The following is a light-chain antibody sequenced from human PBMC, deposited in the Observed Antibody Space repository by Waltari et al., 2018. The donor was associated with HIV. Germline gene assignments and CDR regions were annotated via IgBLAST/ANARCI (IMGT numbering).Light chain of an antibody. CDR3: GTWDTSLSAVV. V-gene: IGLV1-51*02. J-gene: IGLJ3*02. CDR1: TSNIGDNF. CDR2: EDD. Sequence: QSVLTQPPSVSAAPGQKVSLSCSGSTSNIGDNFLSWFQQFPGTAPKLLIYEDDKRPSGIPDRFTGFKSGTSATLVITGLQTGDEAVYYCGTWDTSLSAVVFGGGTNLTVL.